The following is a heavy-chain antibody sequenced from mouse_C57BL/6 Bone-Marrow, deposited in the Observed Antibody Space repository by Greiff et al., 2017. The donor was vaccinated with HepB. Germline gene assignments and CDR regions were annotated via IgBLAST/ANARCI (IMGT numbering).Heavy chain of an antibody. CDR3: ARRKAVAYPQDYYAMDY. J-gene: IGHJ4*01. CDR2: INPSNGGT. CDR1: GYTFTSYW. Sequence: QVQLQQPGTELVKPGASVKLSCKASGYTFTSYWMHWVKQRPGQGLEWIGNINPSNGGTNYNEKFKSKATLTVDKSSSTAYMQLSSLTSEDSAVYYCARRKAVAYPQDYYAMDYWGQGTSVTVSS. D-gene: IGHD6-5*01. V-gene: IGHV1-53*01.